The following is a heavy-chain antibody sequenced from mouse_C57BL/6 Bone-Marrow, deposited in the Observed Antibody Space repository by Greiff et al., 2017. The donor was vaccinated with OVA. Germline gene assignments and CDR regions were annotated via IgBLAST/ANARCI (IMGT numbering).Heavy chain of an antibody. CDR2: ISSGGSYT. D-gene: IGHD1-2*01. CDR3: ARRDYYGEGCAY. V-gene: IGHV5-6*02. Sequence: EVKLVESGGDLVKPGGSLKLSCAASGFTFSSYGMSWVRQTPDKRLEWVATISSGGSYTYYPDSVKGRFTISRDNAKNTLYLQMSSLKSEDTAMYYCARRDYYGEGCAYWGQGTLVTVSA. J-gene: IGHJ3*01. CDR1: GFTFSSYG.